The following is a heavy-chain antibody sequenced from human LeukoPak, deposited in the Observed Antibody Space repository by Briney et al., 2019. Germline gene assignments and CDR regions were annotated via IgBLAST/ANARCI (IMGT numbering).Heavy chain of an antibody. D-gene: IGHD3-10*01. CDR3: ARDVPFNYGSGSYYNLYFDY. Sequence: ASVKVSCKASGYTFAGYDINWVRQATGQGLEWMGWMNPNSGNANSAQKFQGRITMTRDTSIDTAYMELSSLRSEDTAVYYCARDVPFNYGSGSYYNLYFDYWGQGALVTVSS. CDR1: GYTFAGYD. J-gene: IGHJ4*02. V-gene: IGHV1-8*01. CDR2: MNPNSGNA.